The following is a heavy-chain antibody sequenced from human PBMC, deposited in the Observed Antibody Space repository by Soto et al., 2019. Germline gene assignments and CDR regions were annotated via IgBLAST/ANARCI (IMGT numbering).Heavy chain of an antibody. V-gene: IGHV4-59*12. Sequence: SETLSLTCTVSGGSISSYYWSWIRQPPGKGLEWIGYIYYSGSTNYSPSLKSRTTISVDTSNNQFSLKLRSVTAADTAVYYCATLPPRIVVSLLPIPTWGQGILVTVSS. CDR3: ATLPPRIVVSLLPIPT. CDR2: IYYSGST. J-gene: IGHJ5*02. D-gene: IGHD2-21*01. CDR1: GGSISSYY.